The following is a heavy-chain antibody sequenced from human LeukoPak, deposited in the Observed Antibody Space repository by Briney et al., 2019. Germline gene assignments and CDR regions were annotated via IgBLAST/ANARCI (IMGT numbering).Heavy chain of an antibody. CDR2: ISSNGGST. CDR1: GFTFSSYA. D-gene: IGHD1-1*01. V-gene: IGHV3-64*01. J-gene: IGHJ4*02. CDR3: ARDRTDDFDY. Sequence: TGGSLRLSCAASGFTFSSYAMHWVRQAPGKGLEYVSAISSNGGSTYYANSVKGRFTISRDNSKNTLYLQMNSLRAEDTAVYYCARDRTDDFDYWGQGTLVTVSS.